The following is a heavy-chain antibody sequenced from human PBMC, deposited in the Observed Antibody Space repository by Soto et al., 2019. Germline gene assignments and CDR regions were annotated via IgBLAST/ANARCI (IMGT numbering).Heavy chain of an antibody. CDR2: IHPSGYT. J-gene: IGHJ4*02. CDR3: ARGLDQYKINW. D-gene: IGHD1-1*01. V-gene: IGHV4-34*01. CDR1: GGSLSNYY. Sequence: SETLSLTCGVYGGSLSNYYRSWIRQSPGKGLEWIGEIHPSGYTDYNPFLESRVTISVDTSDSRFSLKLDSVTAADSAVYYCARGLDQYKINWWGRGTLVTVSS.